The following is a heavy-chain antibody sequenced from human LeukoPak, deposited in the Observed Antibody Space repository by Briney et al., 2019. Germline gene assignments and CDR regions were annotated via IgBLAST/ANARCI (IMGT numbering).Heavy chain of an antibody. CDR1: GYTLTSYG. Sequence: GASVKVSCKASGYTLTSYGISWVRQAPGQGLEWMGWISAYNGNTNYAQKFQGRVTMTTDTSTSTAYMELRSLRSDDTAVYYCAREGPFYYDTSGYHKYDAFDIWGQGTMVTVSS. CDR3: AREGPFYYDTSGYHKYDAFDI. J-gene: IGHJ3*02. V-gene: IGHV1-18*01. CDR2: ISAYNGNT. D-gene: IGHD3-22*01.